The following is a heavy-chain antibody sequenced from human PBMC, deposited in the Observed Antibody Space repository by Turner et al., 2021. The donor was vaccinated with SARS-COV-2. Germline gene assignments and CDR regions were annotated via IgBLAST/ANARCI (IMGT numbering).Heavy chain of an antibody. CDR1: GGSFSGYY. D-gene: IGHD3-10*01. CDR2: IIHSGST. J-gene: IGHJ6*04. Sequence: QVQLQQWGAGLLKPSETLSLTCAFYGGSFSGYYWSWIRQPPGKGLEWIGEIIHSGSTNYNPSLKSRVTISVDTSKNQFSLKLSSVTAADTAVYYCARAVWVRGVRMDVWGKGTTVTVSS. CDR3: ARAVWVRGVRMDV. V-gene: IGHV4-34*12.